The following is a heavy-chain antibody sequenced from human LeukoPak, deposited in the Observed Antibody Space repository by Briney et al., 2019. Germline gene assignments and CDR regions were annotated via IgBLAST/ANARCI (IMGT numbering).Heavy chain of an antibody. Sequence: PGGSLRLSCAASGFTFSSYAMSWVRQAPGKGLEWVSAISGSGGSTYYADSVKGRFTISRDNSKNALYLQMNSLRAEATAVYYCAKDFALRKIVGGDYWGQGTLVTVSS. J-gene: IGHJ4*02. CDR1: GFTFSSYA. D-gene: IGHD3-10*01. V-gene: IGHV3-23*01. CDR3: AKDFALRKIVGGDY. CDR2: ISGSGGST.